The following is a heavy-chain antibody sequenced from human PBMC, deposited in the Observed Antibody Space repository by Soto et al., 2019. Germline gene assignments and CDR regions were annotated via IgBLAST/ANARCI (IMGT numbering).Heavy chain of an antibody. V-gene: IGHV1-69*08. Sequence: QVQLVQSGAEVKKPGSSVKVSCKASGGTFSSYTISWVRQAPGQGLEWMGRIIPILGIANYAQKFQGRVTITADKSTSTAYMELSSLRSEDTAVYYCARDRRGSGYYPGAFDIWGQGTMVTVSS. D-gene: IGHD5-12*01. CDR2: IIPILGIA. J-gene: IGHJ3*02. CDR1: GGTFSSYT. CDR3: ARDRRGSGYYPGAFDI.